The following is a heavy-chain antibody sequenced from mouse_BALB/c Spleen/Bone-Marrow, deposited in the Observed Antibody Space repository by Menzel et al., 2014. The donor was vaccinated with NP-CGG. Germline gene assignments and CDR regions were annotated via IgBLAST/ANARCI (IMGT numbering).Heavy chain of an antibody. CDR3: ARTLGHYAMDY. J-gene: IGHJ4*01. CDR2: IWGDGST. D-gene: IGHD4-1*01. V-gene: IGHV2-6-7*01. CDR1: GFSLTGYG. Sequence: VQLESGPGLVAPSQSLSITCTVSGFSLTGYGVNWVRQPPGKGLEWLGMIWGDGSTDYNSALKSRLSISKDNSKSQVFLKMNSLQTDDTARYYCARTLGHYAMDYWGQGTSVTVSS.